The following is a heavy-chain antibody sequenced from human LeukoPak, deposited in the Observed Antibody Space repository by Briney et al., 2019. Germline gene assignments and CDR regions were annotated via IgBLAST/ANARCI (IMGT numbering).Heavy chain of an antibody. D-gene: IGHD3-22*01. J-gene: IGHJ4*02. CDR2: LKQDGSEK. CDR1: GFTFSSYW. V-gene: IGHV3-7*01. Sequence: GGSLRLSCAASGFTFSSYWMSWVRQAPGKGVEWVAKLKQDGSEKYYVDSAKGRFTISRDNAKTSLYLQMTSLRAEDTAVYYCARGKPYYYDSSGSDYWGQGTLVTVSS. CDR3: ARGKPYYYDSSGSDY.